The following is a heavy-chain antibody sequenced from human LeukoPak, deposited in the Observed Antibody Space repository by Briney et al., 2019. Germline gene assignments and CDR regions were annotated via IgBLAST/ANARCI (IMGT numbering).Heavy chain of an antibody. Sequence: GGSLRLSCAASGFTFSSYGMHWVRQAPGKGLEWVAYISHDGYSEQYAESVKGRFTISRDNSKNTLHLDMNSLRAEDTAVYSCAKDPHVTQSTSSAGRDYFDYWGQGTLVTVSS. J-gene: IGHJ4*02. D-gene: IGHD6-19*01. V-gene: IGHV3-30*18. CDR2: ISHDGYSE. CDR3: AKDPHVTQSTSSAGRDYFDY. CDR1: GFTFSSYG.